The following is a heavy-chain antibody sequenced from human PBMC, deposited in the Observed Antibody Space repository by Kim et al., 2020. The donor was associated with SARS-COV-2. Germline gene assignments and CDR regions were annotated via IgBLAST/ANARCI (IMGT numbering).Heavy chain of an antibody. D-gene: IGHD2-2*01. V-gene: IGHV3-23*01. CDR3: AGICGTTSCSDAY. J-gene: IGHJ4*02. CDR2: ISFGGVT. Sequence: GGSLRLSCAASGFTFSNYGVSWVRQAPGKGLEWVSAISFGGVTDYADSVRGRFTTSRDNPKSTVYLQMNSSRAEDTAVYYCAGICGTTSCSDAYWGQGT. CDR1: GFTFSNYG.